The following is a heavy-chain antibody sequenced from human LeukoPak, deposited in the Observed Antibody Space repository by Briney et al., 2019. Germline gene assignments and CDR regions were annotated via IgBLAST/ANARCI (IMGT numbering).Heavy chain of an antibody. D-gene: IGHD3-3*01. Sequence: SETLSLTCTVSGGSISSSSYYWGWIRQPPGRGLEWIGNIYETGSTNYNPSLKSRVTISVDTSKNQFSLKLSSVTAADTAVYYCARLATLPNYDLGRGGGGEIDYWGQGTLVTVSS. CDR2: IYETGST. J-gene: IGHJ4*02. V-gene: IGHV4-39*01. CDR3: ARLATLPNYDLGRGGGGEIDY. CDR1: GGSISSSSYY.